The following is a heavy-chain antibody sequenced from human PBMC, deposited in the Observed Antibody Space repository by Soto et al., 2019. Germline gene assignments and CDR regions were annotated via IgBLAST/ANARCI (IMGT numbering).Heavy chain of an antibody. D-gene: IGHD4-17*01. J-gene: IGHJ4*02. CDR1: GGSFSGYY. Sequence: QVQLQQWGAGLLKPSETLSLTCAVYGGSFSGYYWSWIRQPPGKGLEWIGEINHSGSTNYNPSLKSRVTISVDTSKKQFSLKLSSVTAADTAVYYCATLNSYGDYPTDYWGQGTLVTVSS. CDR3: ATLNSYGDYPTDY. CDR2: INHSGST. V-gene: IGHV4-34*01.